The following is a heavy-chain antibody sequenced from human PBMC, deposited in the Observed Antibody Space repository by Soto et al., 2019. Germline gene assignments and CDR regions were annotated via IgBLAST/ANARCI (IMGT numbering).Heavy chain of an antibody. V-gene: IGHV1-69*13. CDR2: IIPIFGTA. CDR1: GGTFSSYA. J-gene: IGHJ6*02. Sequence: ASVKVSCKASGGTFSSYAISWVRQAPGQGLEWMGGIIPIFGTANYAQKFQGRVTITADESTSTAYMELSSLRSEDTAVYYCANGGSGSYYGLIYYYGMDVWGRGTTVTVSS. D-gene: IGHD3-10*01. CDR3: ANGGSGSYYGLIYYYGMDV.